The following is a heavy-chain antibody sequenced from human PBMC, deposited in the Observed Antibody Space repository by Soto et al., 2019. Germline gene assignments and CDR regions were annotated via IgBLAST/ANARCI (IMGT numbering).Heavy chain of an antibody. D-gene: IGHD6-6*01. CDR2: INHSGST. J-gene: IGHJ6*02. CDR1: GGSFSGYY. V-gene: IGHV4-34*01. Sequence: SETLSLTCAVYGGSFSGYYWSWIRQPPGKGLEWIGEINHSGSTNYNPSLKSRVTISVDTSKNQFSLKLSSVTAADTAVYYCARGGGGSIAARPSINYYGMDVWGQGTTVTVSS. CDR3: ARGGGGSIAARPSINYYGMDV.